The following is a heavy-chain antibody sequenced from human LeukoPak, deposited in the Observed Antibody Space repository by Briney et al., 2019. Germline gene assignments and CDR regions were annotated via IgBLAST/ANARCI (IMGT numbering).Heavy chain of an antibody. J-gene: IGHJ4*02. Sequence: GGSLRLSCAASGFTFSSYSMNWVRQAPGKGLEWVSSISSSSSYIYYADSVKGRFIISRDNAKNSLYLQMNSLRAEDTAVYYCARAPVKAAVAGIYYFDYWGQGTLVTVSS. CDR1: GFTFSSYS. CDR2: ISSSSSYI. CDR3: ARAPVKAAVAGIYYFDY. D-gene: IGHD6-19*01. V-gene: IGHV3-21*01.